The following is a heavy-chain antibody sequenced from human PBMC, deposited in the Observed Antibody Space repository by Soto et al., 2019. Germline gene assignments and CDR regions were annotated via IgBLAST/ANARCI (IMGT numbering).Heavy chain of an antibody. CDR3: AGLYDFWSGYTYGMDV. D-gene: IGHD3-3*01. CDR1: GGSFSGYY. Sequence: PSETLSLTCGVCGGSFSGYYWSWIRQPPGKGLEWIGEINHSGSTNYNPSLKSRVTISVDTSKNQFSLKLSSVTAADTAVYYCAGLYDFWSGYTYGMDVWGQGTTVTVSS. J-gene: IGHJ6*02. CDR2: INHSGST. V-gene: IGHV4-34*01.